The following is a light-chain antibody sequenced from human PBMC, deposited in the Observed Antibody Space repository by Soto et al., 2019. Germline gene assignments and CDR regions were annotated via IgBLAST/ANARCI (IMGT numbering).Light chain of an antibody. CDR3: QQYHTYRT. CDR2: DAS. CDR1: QSISRW. Sequence: DIQMTQAPSTLSASIGDRVIITCRASQSISRWLAWYQQKPGKAPKLLISDASILESGVPSRFSGSTSGTEFTLTISSLQPDDFATYYCQQYHTYRTFGQGTKVEIK. V-gene: IGKV1-5*01. J-gene: IGKJ1*01.